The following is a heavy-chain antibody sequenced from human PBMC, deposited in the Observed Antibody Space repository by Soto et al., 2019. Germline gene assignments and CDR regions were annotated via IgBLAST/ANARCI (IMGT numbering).Heavy chain of an antibody. Sequence: SETLSLTCTVSGGSISSGDYYWSWIRQPPGKGLEWIGYIYYSGSTYYNPSLKSRVTISVDTSKNQFSLKLSSVTAADTAVYYCAREGGYDLYVFEYWGQGTLVTVSS. CDR3: AREGGYDLYVFEY. J-gene: IGHJ4*02. CDR1: GGSISSGDYY. D-gene: IGHD5-12*01. CDR2: IYYSGST. V-gene: IGHV4-30-4*01.